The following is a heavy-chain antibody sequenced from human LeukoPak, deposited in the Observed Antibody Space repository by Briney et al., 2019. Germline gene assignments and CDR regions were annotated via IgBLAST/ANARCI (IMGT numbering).Heavy chain of an antibody. D-gene: IGHD6-13*01. Sequence: PGGSLRLSCAASGFTFSSYAMHWVRQAPGKGLEWVAVISYDGSNKYYADSVKGRFTISRDNSKNTLYLQMNNLRGEDTAVYYCASSNPAGSSWRPFDNWGQGTLVTVSS. J-gene: IGHJ4*02. V-gene: IGHV3-30-3*01. CDR2: ISYDGSNK. CDR3: ASSNPAGSSWRPFDN. CDR1: GFTFSSYA.